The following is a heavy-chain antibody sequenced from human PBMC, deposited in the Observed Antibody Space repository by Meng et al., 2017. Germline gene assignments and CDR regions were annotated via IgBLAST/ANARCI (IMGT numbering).Heavy chain of an antibody. V-gene: IGHV4-34*01. CDR1: GVFFSGYV. CDR3: ARGRTITMVRGVIDY. Sequence: QARPVPCGAGLLKPRTTCSLSCTVSGVFFSGYVMSWMRQPPGKGLEWIGENNHSASTNYNPPLMSRITISVDTYKTKSSLMLSCGPAADTAVYYCARGRTITMVRGVIDYWGQGTLVTVSS. D-gene: IGHD3-10*01. J-gene: IGHJ4*02. CDR2: NNHSAST.